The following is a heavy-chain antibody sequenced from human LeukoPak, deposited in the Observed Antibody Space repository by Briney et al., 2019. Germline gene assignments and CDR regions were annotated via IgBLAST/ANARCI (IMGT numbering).Heavy chain of an antibody. CDR2: IWYDGSNK. CDR3: AKDWNDVGLLDY. J-gene: IGHJ4*02. D-gene: IGHD1-1*01. CDR1: GFTFSSYA. Sequence: GGSLRLSCAASGFTFSSYAMSWVRQAPGKGLEWVAVIWYDGSNKYYADSVKGRFTISRDNSKNTLYLQMNSLRAEDTAVYYCAKDWNDVGLLDYWGQGTLVTVSS. V-gene: IGHV3-33*06.